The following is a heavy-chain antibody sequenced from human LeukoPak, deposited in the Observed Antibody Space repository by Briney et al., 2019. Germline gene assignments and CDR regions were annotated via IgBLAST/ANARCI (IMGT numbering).Heavy chain of an antibody. V-gene: IGHV3-23*01. CDR2: ISGSGGST. J-gene: IGHJ5*02. Sequence: GALRLSCAASGFTFSSYAMSWVRQAPGKGLEWVSAISGSGGSTYYADSVKGRFTISRDNSKNTLYLQMNSLRAEDTAVYYCAKGYCSSTSCTSWFDPWGQGTLVTVSS. CDR1: GFTFSSYA. CDR3: AKGYCSSTSCTSWFDP. D-gene: IGHD2-2*01.